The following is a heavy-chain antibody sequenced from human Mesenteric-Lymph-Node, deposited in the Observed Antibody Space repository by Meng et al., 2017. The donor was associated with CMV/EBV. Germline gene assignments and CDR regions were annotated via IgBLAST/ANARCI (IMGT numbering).Heavy chain of an antibody. CDR2: IYYSGST. Sequence: SETLSLTCTVSGGSISSGDYYWSWIRQPPGKGLEWIGYIYYSGSTYYNPSLKSRVTISVDTSKNQFSLKLSSVTAADTAVYYCARAKRVAARGFDYWGQGTLVTVSS. CDR1: GGSISSGDYY. J-gene: IGHJ4*02. CDR3: ARAKRVAARGFDY. V-gene: IGHV4-30-4*08. D-gene: IGHD6-6*01.